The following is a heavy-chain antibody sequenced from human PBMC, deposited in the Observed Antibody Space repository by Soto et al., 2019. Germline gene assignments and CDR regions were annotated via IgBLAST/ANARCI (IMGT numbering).Heavy chain of an antibody. CDR3: ARGALGYCSSTSCYAAEGYYYYYYMDV. V-gene: IGHV4-59*01. J-gene: IGHJ6*03. CDR1: GGSISSYY. Sequence: ETLSLTCTVSGGSISSYYWSWIRQPPGKGLEWIGYIYYSGSTNYNPSLKSRVTISVDTSKNQFSLKLSSVTAADTAVYYCARGALGYCSSTSCYAAEGYYYYYYMDVWGKGTTVTVSS. D-gene: IGHD2-2*01. CDR2: IYYSGST.